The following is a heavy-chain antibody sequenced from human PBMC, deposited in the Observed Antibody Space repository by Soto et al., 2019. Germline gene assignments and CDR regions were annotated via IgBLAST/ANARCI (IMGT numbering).Heavy chain of an antibody. Sequence: GGSLRPSFSATGFTFSSYARHWVRQSPGKGLEWVAVISYDGSNKYYADSVKGRFTISRDNSKNTLYLQMNSLRAEDTAVYYCARDPVAYCGGDCRTFDYWGQGP. J-gene: IGHJ4*02. CDR3: ARDPVAYCGGDCRTFDY. CDR2: ISYDGSNK. V-gene: IGHV3-30-3*01. D-gene: IGHD2-21*02. CDR1: GFTFSSYA.